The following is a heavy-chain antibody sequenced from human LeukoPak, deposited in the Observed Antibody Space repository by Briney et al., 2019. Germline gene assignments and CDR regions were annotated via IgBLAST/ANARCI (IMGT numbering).Heavy chain of an antibody. D-gene: IGHD3-3*01. CDR2: INWNGGST. CDR1: GFTFGDYG. V-gene: IGHV3-20*04. J-gene: IGHJ4*02. Sequence: PGGSLRLSCAASGFTFGDYGMSWVRQAPGKGLEWVSSINWNGGSTGYADSVKGRFTISRDNAKNSLYLQMNSLRAEDTAFYYCAGGGITIFGVVITNDYWGQGTLVTVSS. CDR3: AGGGITIFGVVITNDY.